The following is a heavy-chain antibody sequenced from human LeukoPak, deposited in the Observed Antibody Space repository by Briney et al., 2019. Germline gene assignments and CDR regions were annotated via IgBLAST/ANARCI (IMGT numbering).Heavy chain of an antibody. CDR1: GGSISSGDYY. CDR3: ARGYPLYAEIDY. Sequence: SETLSLTCTVPGGSISSGDYYWSWIRQPPGKGLEWIGYIYYSGSTYYNPSLKSRVTISVDTSKNQFSLKLSSVTAADTAVYYCARGYPLYAEIDYWGQGTLVTVSS. D-gene: IGHD2/OR15-2a*01. J-gene: IGHJ4*02. CDR2: IYYSGST. V-gene: IGHV4-30-4*01.